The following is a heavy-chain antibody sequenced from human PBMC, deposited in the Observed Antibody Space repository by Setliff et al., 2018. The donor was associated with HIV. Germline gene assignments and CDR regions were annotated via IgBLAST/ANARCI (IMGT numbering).Heavy chain of an antibody. Sequence: GASVKVSCKTSGYAFTDYSIHRVRQAPGQGLEWVGRINPDSRGTNYAQTFQGRVTMTRDTSVSTAYMELSRLKSDDTAVFYCARGVKGIATTGKYYFDYWGQGTLVTVS. J-gene: IGHJ4*02. D-gene: IGHD6-13*01. CDR3: ARGVKGIATTGKYYFDY. V-gene: IGHV1-2*06. CDR2: INPDSRGT. CDR1: GYAFTDYS.